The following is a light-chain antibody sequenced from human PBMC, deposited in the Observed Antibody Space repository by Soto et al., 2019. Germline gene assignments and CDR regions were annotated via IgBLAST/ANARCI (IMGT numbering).Light chain of an antibody. CDR3: QQYATYPVT. CDR1: QNISNW. V-gene: IGKV1D-16*01. CDR2: TSS. J-gene: IGKJ4*01. Sequence: DIQMTQSPSSLSASVGDRVTITCRASQNISNWLVWYQQRPEKAPKSLIFTSSNLESGVPSRFTGSGSGTDFTLTVISPQTEDFATHYCQQYATYPVTFGGGTNVEI.